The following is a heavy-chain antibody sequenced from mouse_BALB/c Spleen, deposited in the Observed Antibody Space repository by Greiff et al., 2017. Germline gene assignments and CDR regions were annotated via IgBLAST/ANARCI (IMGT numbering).Heavy chain of an antibody. CDR1: GFSLTSYG. CDR3: ARESPYYGSGFDY. J-gene: IGHJ2*01. D-gene: IGHD1-1*01. CDR2: IWAGGST. Sequence: QVQLKESGPGLVAPSQSLSITCTVSGFSLTSYGVHWVRQPPGKGLEWLGVIWAGGSTNYNSALMSRLSISKDNSKSQVFLKMNSLQTDDTAMYYCARESPYYGSGFDYWGQGTTLTVSS. V-gene: IGHV2-9*02.